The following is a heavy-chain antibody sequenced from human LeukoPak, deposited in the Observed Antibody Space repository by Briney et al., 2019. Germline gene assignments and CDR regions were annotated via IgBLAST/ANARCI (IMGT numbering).Heavy chain of an antibody. CDR3: ARVGKRMAAAGDYYFYMDV. Sequence: SQTLSLTCAISGDSVSSNSAAWNWIRQSPSRGLEWLGRTYYRSKWYNDYAVSVKSRITINPDTSKNHFSLQLNSVTPEDTAVYYCARVGKRMAAAGDYYFYMDVWGKGTTVTISS. D-gene: IGHD6-13*01. CDR1: GDSVSSNSAA. J-gene: IGHJ6*03. V-gene: IGHV6-1*01. CDR2: TYYRSKWYN.